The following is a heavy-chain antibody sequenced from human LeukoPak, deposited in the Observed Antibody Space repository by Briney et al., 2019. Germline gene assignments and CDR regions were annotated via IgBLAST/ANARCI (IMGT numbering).Heavy chain of an antibody. V-gene: IGHV3-23*01. Sequence: HPGGSLRLSCAASGLSFSTFGMTWVRQAPGKGLEWVSAISGSAVISFYADSVKGRFTVSRDNSKNTLYLQMKSLRAEDTAVYYCAKGGGYEAQYYYYYLDVWGQRDHGHHLL. CDR2: ISGSAVIS. D-gene: IGHD5-12*01. CDR3: AKGGGYEAQYYYYYLDV. CDR1: GLSFSTFG. J-gene: IGHJ6*03.